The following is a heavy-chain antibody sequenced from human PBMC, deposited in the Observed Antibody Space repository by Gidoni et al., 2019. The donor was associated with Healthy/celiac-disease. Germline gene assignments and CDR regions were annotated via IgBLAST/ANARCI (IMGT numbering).Heavy chain of an antibody. J-gene: IGHJ4*02. CDR2: IIPIFGTA. D-gene: IGHD3-22*01. CDR1: GGTFSSYA. V-gene: IGHV1-69*06. Sequence: VQLVQSGAAVNKPESSVTVSCNASGGTFSSYAISWVRQAPGQGLEWLGGIIPIFGTANYAQKFQGRVTITADKSTSTAYMELSSLRSEDTAVYYCASGYYDSSGYPKTYFDYWGQGTLVTVSS. CDR3: ASGYYDSSGYPKTYFDY.